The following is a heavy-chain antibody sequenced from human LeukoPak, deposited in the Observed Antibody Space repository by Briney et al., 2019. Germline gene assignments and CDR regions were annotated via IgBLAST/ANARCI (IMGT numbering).Heavy chain of an antibody. D-gene: IGHD2-15*01. V-gene: IGHV3-9*01. Sequence: PGRSLRLSCVASGLTLDYYAMHWVRQAPGKGLEWVAGFSLDTDRIDYADSVKGRFTVSRDNAKNSLYLQMNSRRPEDTAVYYCGKDITPGGMDVWGQGTTVTVSS. CDR3: GKDITPGGMDV. J-gene: IGHJ6*02. CDR2: FSLDTDRI. CDR1: GLTLDYYA.